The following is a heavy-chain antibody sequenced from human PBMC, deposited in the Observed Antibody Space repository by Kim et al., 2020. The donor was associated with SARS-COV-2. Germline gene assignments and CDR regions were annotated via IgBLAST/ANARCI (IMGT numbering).Heavy chain of an antibody. CDR1: GGSISSSSYY. V-gene: IGHV4-39*01. Sequence: SETLSLTCTVSGGSISSSSYYWGWIRQPPGKGLEWIGRIYYSGSNYYNPSLKSRVTISVHTSKTQFSLKLSSVTAADTVVYCCTGQCITILGVEKDAFD. J-gene: IGHJ3*02. CDR3: TGQCITILGVEKDAFD. CDR2: IYYSGSN. D-gene: IGHD3-3*01.